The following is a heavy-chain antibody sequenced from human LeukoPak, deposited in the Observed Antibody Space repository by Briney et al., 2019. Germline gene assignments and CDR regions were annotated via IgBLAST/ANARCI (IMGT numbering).Heavy chain of an antibody. J-gene: IGHJ4*02. CDR2: IRYDGSNK. V-gene: IGHV3-30*02. CDR1: GFTFSSYG. CDR3: AKDSSQWLGFEYYFDY. D-gene: IGHD6-19*01. Sequence: GGSLRLSCAASGFTFSSYGMSWVRQAPGKGLEWVAFIRYDGSNKYYADSVKGRFTISRDNSKNTLYLQMNSLRAEDTAVYYCAKDSSQWLGFEYYFDYWGQGTLVTVSS.